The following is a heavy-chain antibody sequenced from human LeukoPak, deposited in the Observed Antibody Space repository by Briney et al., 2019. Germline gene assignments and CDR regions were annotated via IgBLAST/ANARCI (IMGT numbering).Heavy chain of an antibody. CDR3: ARDVYSYGSFDY. V-gene: IGHV3-30*04. CDR1: GFTFSSYA. D-gene: IGHD5-18*01. CDR2: ISYDGSNK. J-gene: IGHJ4*02. Sequence: GGSLRLSCAASGFTFSSYAMHWVRQALGKGLEWVAVISYDGSNKYYADSVKGRFTISRDNSKNTLYLQMNSLRAEDTAAYYCARDVYSYGSFDYWGQGTLVTVSS.